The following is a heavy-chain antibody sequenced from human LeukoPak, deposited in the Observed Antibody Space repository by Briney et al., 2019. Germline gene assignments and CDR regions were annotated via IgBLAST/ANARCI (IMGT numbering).Heavy chain of an antibody. V-gene: IGHV1-2*02. Sequence: APVKVSCKASGYTLTGYYMHWVRQAPGQGLEWMGWINPNSGGTNYAQKFQGRVTMTRDTSISTAYMELSSLRSDDTAIYYCAFEGYNYGYNWGQGTLVTVSS. CDR1: GYTLTGYY. D-gene: IGHD5-18*01. J-gene: IGHJ4*02. CDR3: AFEGYNYGYN. CDR2: INPNSGGT.